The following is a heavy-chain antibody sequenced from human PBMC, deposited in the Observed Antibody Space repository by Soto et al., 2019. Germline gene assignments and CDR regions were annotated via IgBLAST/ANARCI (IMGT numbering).Heavy chain of an antibody. V-gene: IGHV1-3*01. CDR2: INAANGDT. D-gene: IGHD6-13*01. CDR3: VRRHVSATGIDWFDP. Sequence: AAVKVSCKAPGYTFTRYGIHWVRQAPGQRLEWMGWINAANGDTKYSPKFQGRVTITRDTSASTAYMELSSLRSEDTAVYYCVRRHVSATGIDWFDPWGQGTLVTVSS. J-gene: IGHJ5*02. CDR1: GYTFTRYG.